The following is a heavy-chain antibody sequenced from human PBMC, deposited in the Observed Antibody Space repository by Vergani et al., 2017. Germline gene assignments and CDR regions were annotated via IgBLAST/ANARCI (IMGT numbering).Heavy chain of an antibody. CDR2: IYYSGST. J-gene: IGHJ2*01. D-gene: IGHD2-21*02. CDR3: ARHPRLAYCGGDCYPNWYFDL. Sequence: QVQLQESGPGLVKPSETLSLTCTVSGGSISSYYWSWIRQPPGKGLECIGYIYYSGSTNYNPSLKSRVTISVDTSNNQFSRKLSSVTAADTAVYYCARHPRLAYCGGDCYPNWYFDLWGRGTLVTVSS. CDR1: GGSISSYY. V-gene: IGHV4-59*08.